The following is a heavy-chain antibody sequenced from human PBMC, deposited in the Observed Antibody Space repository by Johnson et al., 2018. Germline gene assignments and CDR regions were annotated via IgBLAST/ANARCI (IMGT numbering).Heavy chain of an antibody. Sequence: VQLVESGGGLVKPGGSLRLSCAASGFTFSSYGMHWVRQAPGKGLEWVAVIWYDGSNKYYADSVKGRFTISRDNSKNTLYLQMNSLRAEDTAVYYCARDQVYYDSSGYRSYYYYGMDVWGQGTTVTVSS. D-gene: IGHD3-22*01. CDR2: IWYDGSNK. V-gene: IGHV3-33*01. CDR1: GFTFSSYG. CDR3: ARDQVYYDSSGYRSYYYYGMDV. J-gene: IGHJ6*02.